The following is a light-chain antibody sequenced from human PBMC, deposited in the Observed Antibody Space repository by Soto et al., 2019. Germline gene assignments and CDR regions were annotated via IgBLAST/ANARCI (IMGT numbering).Light chain of an antibody. CDR3: QQYGSSLFT. Sequence: EIVITQAPATLSVSPGERATLSCRASQSVSSNLAWYQQKPCQAPRLLIYGASTRATGIPARFSGGGSGTDFTLTITRLEPEDFAVYYCQQYGSSLFTFGPGTKVDIK. CDR1: QSVSSN. V-gene: IGKV3-15*01. J-gene: IGKJ3*01. CDR2: GAS.